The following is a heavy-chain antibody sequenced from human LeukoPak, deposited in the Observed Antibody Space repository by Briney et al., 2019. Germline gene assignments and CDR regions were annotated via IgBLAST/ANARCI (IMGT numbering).Heavy chain of an antibody. D-gene: IGHD2-8*01. J-gene: IGHJ3*02. V-gene: IGHV3-48*01. Sequence: GGSLRLSCAASGFTFSSYSMNWVRQAPGKGLEWVSYISSSSSTIYYADSVKGRFTISRDNAKNSLYLQMNSLRAEDTAVYYCARDTTNAGLHAFDIWGQGTMVTVSS. CDR2: ISSSSSTI. CDR1: GFTFSSYS. CDR3: ARDTTNAGLHAFDI.